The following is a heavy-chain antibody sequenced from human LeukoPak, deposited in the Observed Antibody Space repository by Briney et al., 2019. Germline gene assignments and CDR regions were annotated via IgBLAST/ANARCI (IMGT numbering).Heavy chain of an antibody. CDR2: ISGSGGST. D-gene: IGHD2-15*01. CDR3: AKSPAVITGWFDP. J-gene: IGHJ5*02. Sequence: PGGSLRLSCAASGFTFTSYAMSWVRQAPGKGLEWVSAISGSGGSTYYADSVKGRFTISRDNSKNTLYLQMNSLRAEDTAVYDCAKSPAVITGWFDPWGQGTLVTVSS. CDR1: GFTFTSYA. V-gene: IGHV3-23*01.